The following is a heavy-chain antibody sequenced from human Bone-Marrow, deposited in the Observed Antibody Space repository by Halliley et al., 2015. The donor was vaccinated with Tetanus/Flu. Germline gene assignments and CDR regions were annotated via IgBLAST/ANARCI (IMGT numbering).Heavy chain of an antibody. D-gene: IGHD3-3*01. V-gene: IGHV3-23*01. J-gene: IGHJ4*02. CDR1: GFNISNFS. Sequence: SLRLSCAASGFNISNFSMNWVRQAPGKGLEWVSGISGSGESTHYADSVKGRFTISRDNSKNTLYLQMNSLRAEDTAVYYCAKVGIEYDFWNGYSKGFYYLDSWGQGTLVTVSS. CDR2: ISGSGEST. CDR3: AKVGIEYDFWNGYSKGFYYLDS.